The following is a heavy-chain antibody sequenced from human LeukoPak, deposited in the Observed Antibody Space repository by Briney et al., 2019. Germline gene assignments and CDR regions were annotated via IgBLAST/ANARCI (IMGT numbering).Heavy chain of an antibody. Sequence: GASVKVSCKASGYTFTSYDINWVRQATGQGLEWMGWMNPNSGNTGYAQKFQGRVTITRNTSISTAYMELSSLRSEDTAVYYCARCFYDILTGYYRDDYYYYMDVWGKGTTVTVSS. V-gene: IGHV1-8*03. CDR1: GYTFTSYD. D-gene: IGHD3-9*01. J-gene: IGHJ6*03. CDR2: MNPNSGNT. CDR3: ARCFYDILTGYYRDDYYYYMDV.